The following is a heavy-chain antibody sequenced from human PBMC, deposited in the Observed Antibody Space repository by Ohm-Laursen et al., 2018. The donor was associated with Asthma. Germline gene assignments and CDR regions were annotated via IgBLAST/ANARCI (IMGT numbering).Heavy chain of an antibody. CDR1: GYTFSRYS. CDR2: ISTASTFI. CDR3: ARNPTARPFDY. D-gene: IGHD6-6*01. V-gene: IGHV3-21*01. J-gene: IGHJ4*02. Sequence: SLRLSCAASGYTFSRYSIHWIRQAPGKGLEWVASISTASTFIYYADSVKGRFTISRDNAKNSLFLQMNSLRVEDTAVYYCARNPTARPFDYWGQGILVTVSS.